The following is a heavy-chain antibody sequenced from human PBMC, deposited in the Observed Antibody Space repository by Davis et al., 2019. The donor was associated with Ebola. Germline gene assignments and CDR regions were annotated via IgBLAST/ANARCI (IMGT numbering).Heavy chain of an antibody. D-gene: IGHD6-19*01. V-gene: IGHV4-59*01. CDR2: IYFSGST. Sequence: PSETLSLTCSVSGDSIRSYYWTWIRQPPGKGLEWIGNIYFSGSTTYNPSLQSRVSISVDTSKSQFSLQLSSVTAADTAIYYCTLGGGWLTDYWGQGALVTVSS. J-gene: IGHJ4*02. CDR1: GDSIRSYY. CDR3: TLGGGWLTDY.